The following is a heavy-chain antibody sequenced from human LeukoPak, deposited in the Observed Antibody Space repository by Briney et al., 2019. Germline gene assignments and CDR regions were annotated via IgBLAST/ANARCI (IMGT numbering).Heavy chain of an antibody. V-gene: IGHV4-59*12. D-gene: IGHD1-7*01. CDR2: VYNSGNT. Sequence: NPSDTLSLTCAIYGGSCSGYYWSWVRQPPGKGLEWMGYVYNSGNTDYNPSLKSRVTISADTSKNQFSLKLTSVTAADTAVYYCVRDRELNYWGQGTLVTVSS. CDR1: GGSCSGYY. CDR3: VRDRELNY. J-gene: IGHJ4*02.